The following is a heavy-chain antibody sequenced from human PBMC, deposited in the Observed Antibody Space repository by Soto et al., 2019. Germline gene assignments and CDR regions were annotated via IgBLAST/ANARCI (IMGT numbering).Heavy chain of an antibody. CDR3: ARGVSSPLHHYGMDV. Sequence: GESLKISCAASRLTLSSYWMYWVRQAPGKGLVWVSRINSDESVTSYADSVKGRFTISRDNAKNMLYLQMNSLRVEDTAVYYCARGVSSPLHHYGMDVWGPGTTVTVS. CDR2: INSDESVT. J-gene: IGHJ6*02. CDR1: RLTLSSYW. V-gene: IGHV3-74*01. D-gene: IGHD2-21*02.